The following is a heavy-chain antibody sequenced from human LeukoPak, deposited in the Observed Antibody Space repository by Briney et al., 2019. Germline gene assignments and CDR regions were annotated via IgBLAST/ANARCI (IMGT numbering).Heavy chain of an antibody. V-gene: IGHV3-48*03. CDR1: GFTFSSYE. D-gene: IGHD3-10*01. Sequence: PGGSLRLSCAASGFTFSSYEMNWVRQAPGKGLEWVSYISSSGSTIYYADSVKGRFSISRENAKNSLYLQMNSLRAEDTAVYYCARARVGYYGSGSYGYWGQGTLVTVSS. J-gene: IGHJ4*02. CDR2: ISSSGSTI. CDR3: ARARVGYYGSGSYGY.